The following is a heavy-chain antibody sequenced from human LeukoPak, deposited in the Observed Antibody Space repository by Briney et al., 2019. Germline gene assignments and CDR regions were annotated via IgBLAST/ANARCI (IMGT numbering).Heavy chain of an antibody. D-gene: IGHD3-22*01. V-gene: IGHV3-48*03. Sequence: GGSLRLSCAASGFTFSSYEMNWVRQAPGKGLEWVSYISSSGSTIYYADSVKGRFTISRDNAKNSLYLQMNSLRAEDTAVYYCASRYYYDSSGRLPDYWGQGTLVTVSS. CDR3: ASRYYYDSSGRLPDY. CDR2: ISSSGSTI. J-gene: IGHJ4*02. CDR1: GFTFSSYE.